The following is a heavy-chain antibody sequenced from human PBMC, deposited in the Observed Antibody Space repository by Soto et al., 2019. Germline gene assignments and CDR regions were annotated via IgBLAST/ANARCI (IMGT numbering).Heavy chain of an antibody. CDR3: ASPFAYCSGGSCHDYYYYGMDV. Sequence: EVQLVESGGGLVQPGGSLRLSCAASGFTFSSYWMHWVRQAPGKGLVWVSRINSDGSSTSYADSVKGRFTISRDNAKNXXYXQXXSLRAEDTAVYYCASPFAYCSGGSCHDYYYYGMDVWGHGTTVTVSS. CDR1: GFTFSSYW. V-gene: IGHV3-74*01. CDR2: INSDGSST. J-gene: IGHJ6*02. D-gene: IGHD2-15*01.